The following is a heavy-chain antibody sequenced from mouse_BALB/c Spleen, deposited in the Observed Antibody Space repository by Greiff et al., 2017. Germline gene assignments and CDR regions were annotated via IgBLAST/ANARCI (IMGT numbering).Heavy chain of an antibody. CDR3: ARRRNLRSYYYAMDY. CDR2: ISYSGST. V-gene: IGHV3-2*02. Sequence: EVKLLESGPGLVKPSQSLSLTCTVTGYSITSDYAWNWIRQFPGNKLEWMGYISYSGSTSYNPSLKSRISITRDTSKNQFFLQLNSVTTEDTATYYCARRRNLRSYYYAMDYWGQGTSVTVSS. J-gene: IGHJ4*01. CDR1: GYSITSDYA.